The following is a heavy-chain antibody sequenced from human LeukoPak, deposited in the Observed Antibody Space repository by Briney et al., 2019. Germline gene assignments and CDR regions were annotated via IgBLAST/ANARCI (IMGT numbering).Heavy chain of an antibody. Sequence: ASVKVSCKASGGTFSIYAISWVRQAPGQGLEWMGGIIPIFGTASYAQKFQGRVTITADESTSTAYMELSSLRSEDTAVYYCARDRRDHYDFWSGYPFDYWGQGTLVTVSS. CDR1: GGTFSIYA. D-gene: IGHD3-3*01. V-gene: IGHV1-69*13. CDR3: ARDRRDHYDFWSGYPFDY. J-gene: IGHJ4*02. CDR2: IIPIFGTA.